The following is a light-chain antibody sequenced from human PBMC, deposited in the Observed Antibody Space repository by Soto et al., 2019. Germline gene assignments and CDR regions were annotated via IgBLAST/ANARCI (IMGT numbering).Light chain of an antibody. CDR3: QQYNTYST. CDR2: XAS. J-gene: IGKJ5*01. CDR1: HGITIW. Sequence: DIQMTQSPSSVSSSVGDRIPITXRVSHGITIWLPWYQQRPGKAPEXXFSXASMLKSGVPSSFSGNGCGTEFTITISSLQPDDVATYCCQQYNTYSTFGQGTRLEI. V-gene: IGKV1D-16*01.